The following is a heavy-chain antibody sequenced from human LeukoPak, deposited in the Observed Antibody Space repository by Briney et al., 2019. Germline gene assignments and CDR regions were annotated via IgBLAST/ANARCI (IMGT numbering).Heavy chain of an antibody. Sequence: PGRSLRLSCAASGFTFTDYGFHWVRQAPGEGLEWVALIWYDGSNKYYADSVKGRFTISRDKSKSTLYLQMNSLRAEDTAVYYCARDRPTGNYYSIDYWGQGTLVTVSS. CDR1: GFTFTDYG. J-gene: IGHJ4*02. CDR2: IWYDGSNK. V-gene: IGHV3-33*01. CDR3: ARDRPTGNYYSIDY. D-gene: IGHD1-26*01.